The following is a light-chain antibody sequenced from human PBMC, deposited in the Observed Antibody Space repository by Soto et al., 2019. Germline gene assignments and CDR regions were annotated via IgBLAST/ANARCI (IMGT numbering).Light chain of an antibody. CDR3: QQYSSYWT. CDR1: QSISRW. Sequence: DIQMTQSPSSLSASVGDRVAITCRASQSISRWLAWYQEEPGKAPKVLIYDASNLESGVPSRFSGSGPGTEFTLTISRLQPDDFATYYCQQYSSYWTFGQGTRLEIK. V-gene: IGKV1-5*01. CDR2: DAS. J-gene: IGKJ5*01.